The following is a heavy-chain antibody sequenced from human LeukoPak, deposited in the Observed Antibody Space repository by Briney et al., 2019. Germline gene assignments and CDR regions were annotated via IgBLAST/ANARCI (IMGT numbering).Heavy chain of an antibody. CDR1: GGSISSGGYY. D-gene: IGHD5-12*01. Sequence: PSQTLSLTCTFSGGSISSGGYYWSWIRQHPGKGLEWIGYIYYSGSTYYNPSLKSRVTISVHTSKKQFSLKRSSVTAADTAVYYCARATGFSGYVHFDYWGQGTLVTVSS. CDR2: IYYSGST. CDR3: ARATGFSGYVHFDY. V-gene: IGHV4-31*03. J-gene: IGHJ4*02.